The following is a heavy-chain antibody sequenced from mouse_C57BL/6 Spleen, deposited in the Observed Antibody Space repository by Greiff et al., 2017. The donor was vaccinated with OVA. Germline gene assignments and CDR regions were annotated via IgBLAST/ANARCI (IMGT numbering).Heavy chain of an antibody. D-gene: IGHD2-4*01. J-gene: IGHJ2*01. CDR3: ARDSDDYDGVYYFDY. V-gene: IGHV3-6*01. CDR1: GYSITSGYY. Sequence: DVQLQESGPGLVKPSQSLSLTCSVTGYSITSGYYWNWIRQFPGNKLEWMGYISYDGSNNYNPSLKNRISITRDTSKNQFFLKLNSVTTEDTATYYCARDSDDYDGVYYFDYWGQGTTLTVSS. CDR2: ISYDGSN.